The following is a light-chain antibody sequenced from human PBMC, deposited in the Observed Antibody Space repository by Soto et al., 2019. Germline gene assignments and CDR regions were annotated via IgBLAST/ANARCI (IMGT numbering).Light chain of an antibody. CDR1: QSLNSAY. CDR2: AAS. J-gene: IGKJ3*01. CDR3: QEYEYHTSFT. V-gene: IGKV3-20*01. Sequence: EIVLTQSPDTLSLSPGERATLSCRASQSLNSAYLVWYQQKPGQPPRLLMFAASSRATGTPDRFSGSGSGTDFTLTISRLEPEDFAVYFCQEYEYHTSFTFGPGTKVDVK.